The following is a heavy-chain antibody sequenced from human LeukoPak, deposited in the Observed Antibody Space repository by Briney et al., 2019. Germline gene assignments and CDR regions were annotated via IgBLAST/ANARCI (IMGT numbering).Heavy chain of an antibody. V-gene: IGHV4-39*07. Sequence: SETLSLTCAVSGGSISSSSHYWGWIRQPPGKGLEWIGSMYYRGSTYHNPSLKSRVSISVDTSKNQFSLKLSSVTAADTAVYYCATTTIRLGYWGQGTLVTVSS. J-gene: IGHJ4*02. CDR2: MYYRGST. D-gene: IGHD1-26*01. CDR1: GGSISSSSHY. CDR3: ATTTIRLGY.